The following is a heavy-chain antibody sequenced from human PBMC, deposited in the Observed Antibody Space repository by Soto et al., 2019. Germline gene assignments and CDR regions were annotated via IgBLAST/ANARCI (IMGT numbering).Heavy chain of an antibody. CDR3: TRPPDSGSYYYFDY. V-gene: IGHV3-49*05. J-gene: IGHJ4*01. D-gene: IGHD1-26*01. Sequence: EVHLVESGGGLVKPGRSLRLSCTASGFNFGDYAVSWFRQAPGKGLEWVGFIRSKSYGGTADYAASVEDRFTISRDDSNSIAYLQMNSLKIEDTAVYYCTRPPDSGSYYYFDYWGHGTLVTVSS. CDR2: IRSKSYGGTA. CDR1: GFNFGDYA.